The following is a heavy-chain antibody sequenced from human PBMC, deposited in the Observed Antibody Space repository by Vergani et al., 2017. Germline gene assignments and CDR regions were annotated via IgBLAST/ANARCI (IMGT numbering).Heavy chain of an antibody. V-gene: IGHV4-38-2*01. J-gene: IGHJ2*01. CDR3: ARSQGDYWYFDL. CDR2: IHNRGKT. Sequence: QVRLEESGPGLVKPSETLSLTCSVSGYSIGSGLYWACIRQSPGEGLQWLTSIHNRGKTYHNPSLKSRVSVSLDTSKNRFSHNLTSLTATDTAVYYCARSQGDYWYFDLWGPGSLVTVSS. D-gene: IGHD2-21*01. CDR1: GYSIGSGLY.